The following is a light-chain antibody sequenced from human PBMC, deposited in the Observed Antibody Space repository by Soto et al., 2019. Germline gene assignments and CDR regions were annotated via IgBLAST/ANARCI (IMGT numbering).Light chain of an antibody. CDR1: QSVSSN. Sequence: EIVMTQSPAALSVSPGERATLSCMASQSVSSNLAWYQQKPGQAPRLRIYGASTRATGIPARFSGSGSGTEFTLTISSLQSEDFAVYYCQQYNYWPPWTFGQGTKVEIK. V-gene: IGKV3-15*01. J-gene: IGKJ1*01. CDR2: GAS. CDR3: QQYNYWPPWT.